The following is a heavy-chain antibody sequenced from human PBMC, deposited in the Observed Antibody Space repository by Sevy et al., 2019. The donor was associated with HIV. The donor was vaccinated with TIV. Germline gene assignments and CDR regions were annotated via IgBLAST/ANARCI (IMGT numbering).Heavy chain of an antibody. J-gene: IGHJ4*02. V-gene: IGHV3-30-3*01. CDR2: ISQTYDGSKK. Sequence: GGSLTLSCAASGFTFGSYTLHWVRQAPGKGLEWVALISQTYDGSKKYYIDSVQGRFTISRDNSKNTLYLQMDSLRPEDTAVYYCARDNSGYFFFDYWGQGTLVTVSS. CDR3: ARDNSGYFFFDY. CDR1: GFTFGSYT. D-gene: IGHD3-22*01.